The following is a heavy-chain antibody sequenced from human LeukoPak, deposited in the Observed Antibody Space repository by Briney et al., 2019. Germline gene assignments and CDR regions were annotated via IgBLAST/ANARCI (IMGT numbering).Heavy chain of an antibody. V-gene: IGHV3-9*01. CDR1: GFTFSSYA. CDR3: AKDGLIVGDGMDV. Sequence: PGGSLRLSCAASGFTFSSYAMHWVRQAPGKGLEWVSGISWNSGSIGYADSVKGRFTISRDNAKNSLYLQMNSLRAEDTALYYCAKDGLIVGDGMDVWGQGTTVTVSS. CDR2: ISWNSGSI. D-gene: IGHD1-26*01. J-gene: IGHJ6*02.